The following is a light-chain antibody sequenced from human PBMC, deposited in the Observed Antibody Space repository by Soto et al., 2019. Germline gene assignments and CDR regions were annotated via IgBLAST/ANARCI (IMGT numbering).Light chain of an antibody. Sequence: EIVLTQSPVTLSLSPGERATLSCRASQSVSSSYLAWYQQKPGQAPRPLIYGASSRATGIPDRFSGSGSGTDFTLTISRLEPEDFAVYYCQQYGRTFGQGTKVDIK. CDR2: GAS. CDR3: QQYGRT. J-gene: IGKJ1*01. CDR1: QSVSSSY. V-gene: IGKV3-20*01.